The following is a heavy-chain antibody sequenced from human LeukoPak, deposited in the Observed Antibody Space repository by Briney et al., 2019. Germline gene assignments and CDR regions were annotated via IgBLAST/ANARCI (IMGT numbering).Heavy chain of an antibody. D-gene: IGHD2-15*01. Sequence: GGSLRLSCAASGFTFSSSGMHWVRQAPGKGLEWVAFIRYDGSKKYYADSVKGRFTISRDSSKNALYLQMHSLRDEDTAVYYCAPLGYCSADSCYSIPDAFDVWGQGTMVTVSS. CDR3: APLGYCSADSCYSIPDAFDV. CDR2: IRYDGSKK. CDR1: GFTFSSSG. V-gene: IGHV3-30*02. J-gene: IGHJ3*01.